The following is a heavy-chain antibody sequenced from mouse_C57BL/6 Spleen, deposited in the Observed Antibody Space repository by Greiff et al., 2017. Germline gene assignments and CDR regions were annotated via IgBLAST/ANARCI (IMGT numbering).Heavy chain of an antibody. V-gene: IGHV14-2*01. CDR3: AKNYYGSSYDWYFDV. D-gene: IGHD1-1*01. Sequence: VQLQQSGAELVKPGASVKLSCTASGFNIKDYYMHWVKQRTEQGLEWIGRIDPEDGETKYAPKFQGKATITADTSSNTAYLQRSSLTSEDTAVYYCAKNYYGSSYDWYFDVWGTGTTVTVSS. J-gene: IGHJ1*03. CDR1: GFNIKDYY. CDR2: IDPEDGET.